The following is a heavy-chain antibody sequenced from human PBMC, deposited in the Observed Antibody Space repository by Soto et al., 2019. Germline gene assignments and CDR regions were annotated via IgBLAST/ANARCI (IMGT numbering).Heavy chain of an antibody. CDR3: ARGVTAHASLFDY. V-gene: IGHV3-33*01. Sequence: QVQLVESGGGVVHPGGSLRLSCAASGLTFNSYAMHWVRQAPDKGLEWVALIWYDGSNKYYAESLKGRFTISRDNSKNTLYLQMNNLRAEDTAVYYCARGVTAHASLFDYWGQGTLVTVSS. J-gene: IGHJ4*02. CDR2: IWYDGSNK. CDR1: GLTFNSYA. D-gene: IGHD2-21*02.